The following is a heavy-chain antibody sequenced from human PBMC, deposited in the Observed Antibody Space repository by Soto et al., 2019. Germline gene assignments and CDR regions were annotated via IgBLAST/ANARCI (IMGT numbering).Heavy chain of an antibody. V-gene: IGHV4-39*01. D-gene: IGHD6-19*01. CDR2: VYYSGST. J-gene: IGHJ4*02. CDR3: ARHPTFSGWEYYFDY. CDR1: GDSVSSSNYY. Sequence: QLQLQESGPGLVKPSETLSLTCTVSGDSVSSSNYYWGWIRQPPGKGLEWIGSVYYSGSTYYNPSLKSRVTMSVDTSKNQFSLKLSSVTAAYAAVYYCARHPTFSGWEYYFDYWGQGTPVTVSS.